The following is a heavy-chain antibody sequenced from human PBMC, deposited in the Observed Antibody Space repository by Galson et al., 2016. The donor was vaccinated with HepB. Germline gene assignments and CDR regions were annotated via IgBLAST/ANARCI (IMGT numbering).Heavy chain of an antibody. J-gene: IGHJ4*02. Sequence: SLRLSCAAPAFTFRSFWMSWVRQAPGKGLEWVANIKQDGTEKYYMDSVKGRFTISRDNAKNPLYLQMNSLRADDTVVYYCARDRGYSGWSYFDYWGQGTLVTVSS. V-gene: IGHV3-7*03. CDR3: ARDRGYSGWSYFDY. D-gene: IGHD6-19*01. CDR2: IKQDGTEK. CDR1: AFTFRSFW.